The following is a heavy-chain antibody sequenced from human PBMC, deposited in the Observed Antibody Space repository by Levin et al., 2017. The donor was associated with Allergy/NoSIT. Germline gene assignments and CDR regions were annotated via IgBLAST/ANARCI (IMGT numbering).Heavy chain of an antibody. D-gene: IGHD3-10*01. CDR1: GGSVSIYY. Sequence: SETLSLTCTVSGGSVSIYYWSWIRQPPGKGLEWIGYIYGSGSTHYTPSLKSRVTISIDTSKNHLSLNLSSVTAADTAVYYCARGHFHGSAEEFEYRGQGILVTVSS. CDR2: IYGSGST. V-gene: IGHV4-59*02. CDR3: ARGHFHGSAEEFEY. J-gene: IGHJ4*02.